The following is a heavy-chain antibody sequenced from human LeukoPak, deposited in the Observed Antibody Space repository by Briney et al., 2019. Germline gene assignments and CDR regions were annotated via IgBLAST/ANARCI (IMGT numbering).Heavy chain of an antibody. CDR1: GDSINSLDL. CDR2: MYLSGTT. V-gene: IGHV4-4*02. D-gene: IGHD3-22*01. CDR3: AGLVGRYSSGLYYYYFDY. Sequence: SETLSLTCTVSGDSINSLDLWSWVRQPPGKGLEWIGEMYLSGTTHSNPSVKSRVTISIYKSKNQLFLNLSSVTAADTAVYYCAGLVGRYSSGLYYYYFDYWGQGTLVTVSS. J-gene: IGHJ4*02.